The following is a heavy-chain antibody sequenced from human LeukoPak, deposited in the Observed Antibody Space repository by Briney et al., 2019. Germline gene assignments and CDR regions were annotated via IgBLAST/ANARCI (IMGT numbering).Heavy chain of an antibody. D-gene: IGHD1-14*01. J-gene: IGHJ6*02. CDR1: GYTFTSYA. V-gene: IGHV7-4-1*02. CDR3: ARSPETVSSRRTIYYYYGMDV. CDR2: INTNTGNP. Sequence: ASVKVSCTASGYTFTSYAMNWVRQAPGQGLEWMGWINTNTGNPTYAQGFTGRFVFSLDTSVSTAYLQISSLKAEDTAVYYCARSPETVSSRRTIYYYYGMDVWGQGTTVTVSS.